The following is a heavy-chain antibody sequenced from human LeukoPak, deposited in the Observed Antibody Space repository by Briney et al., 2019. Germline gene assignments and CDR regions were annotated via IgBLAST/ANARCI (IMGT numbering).Heavy chain of an antibody. CDR3: ASNIVVVTADAFDI. J-gene: IGHJ3*02. CDR2: IYPGDSDT. V-gene: IGHV5-51*01. CDR1: GYNFTSYW. Sequence: GESLKISCEGSGYNFTSYWIAWVRQMPGKGLEWMGIIYPGDSDTRYSPSFQGQVTISADKSISTAYLQWSSLKASDTAMYYCASNIVVVTADAFDIWGQGTMVTVSS. D-gene: IGHD2-21*02.